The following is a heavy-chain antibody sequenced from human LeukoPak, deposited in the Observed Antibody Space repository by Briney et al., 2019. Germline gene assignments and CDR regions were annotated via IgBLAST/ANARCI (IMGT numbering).Heavy chain of an antibody. CDR1: GFTFSSYS. CDR3: ARFSAGTLHRFDY. V-gene: IGHV3-21*01. J-gene: IGHJ4*02. D-gene: IGHD1-14*01. CDR2: ISSSSSYI. Sequence: PGGSLRLSCAASGFTFSSYSMNWVRQAPGKGLEWVSSISSSSSYIYYADSVKGRFTISRDNAKNSLYLQMNSLRAEDTAVYYCARFSAGTLHRFDYWGQGTLVTVSS.